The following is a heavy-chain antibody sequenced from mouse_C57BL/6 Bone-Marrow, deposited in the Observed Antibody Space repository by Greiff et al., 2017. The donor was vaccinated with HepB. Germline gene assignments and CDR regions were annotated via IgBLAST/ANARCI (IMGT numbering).Heavy chain of an antibody. CDR1: GFTFSSYA. V-gene: IGHV5-9-1*02. D-gene: IGHD3-3*01. J-gene: IGHJ3*01. Sequence: EVQLVESGEGLVKPGGSLKLSCAASGFTFSSYAMSWVRQTPEKRLEWVAYISSGSDYIYYADTVKGRFTISRDNARNTLYLQMSSLKSEDTAMYYCTRGAGTWFAYWGQGTLVTVSA. CDR2: ISSGSDYI. CDR3: TRGAGTWFAY.